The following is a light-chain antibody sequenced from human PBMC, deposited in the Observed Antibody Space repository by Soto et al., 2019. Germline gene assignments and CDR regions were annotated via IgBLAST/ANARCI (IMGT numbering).Light chain of an antibody. CDR3: PQYDNFPYT. CDR1: QDISNY. V-gene: IGKV1-33*01. CDR2: DAS. Sequence: DIQMTQSPSALSASVGDRVTITCHASQDISNYLNWYQQKPGKAPKLLIYDASNLETGIPSRVSGSGSGTDFTYNISSLQREDIARYYGPQYDNFPYTFVQGTKLEIK. J-gene: IGKJ2*01.